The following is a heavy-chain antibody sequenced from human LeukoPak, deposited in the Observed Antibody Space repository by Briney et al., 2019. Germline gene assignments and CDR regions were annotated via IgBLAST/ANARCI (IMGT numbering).Heavy chain of an antibody. V-gene: IGHV1-24*01. J-gene: IGHJ6*03. D-gene: IGHD3-16*02. Sequence: SVKVPCKVSGYTLTELSMHWVRQAPGKGREGMGGFDPEDGETIYAQKFQGRVTMTEDTSTDTAYRELSSLRSEDTAVYYCATGVIRYYYYYYMDVWGKGTTVTVSS. CDR1: GYTLTELS. CDR2: FDPEDGET. CDR3: ATGVIRYYYYYYMDV.